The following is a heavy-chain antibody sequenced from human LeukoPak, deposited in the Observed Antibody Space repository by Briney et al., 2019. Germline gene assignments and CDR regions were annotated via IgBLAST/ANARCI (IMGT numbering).Heavy chain of an antibody. CDR2: INHSGST. V-gene: IGHV4-34*01. CDR3: ASGYCSGGSCYRSNYFDY. D-gene: IGHD2-15*01. Sequence: SETLSLTCAVYGGSFSGYYWSWIRQPPGKGLEWIGEINHSGSTNYNPSLKSRVTISVDTSKNQFSLKLSSVTAADTAVYYCASGYCSGGSCYRSNYFDYWGRGTLVTVSS. CDR1: GGSFSGYY. J-gene: IGHJ4*02.